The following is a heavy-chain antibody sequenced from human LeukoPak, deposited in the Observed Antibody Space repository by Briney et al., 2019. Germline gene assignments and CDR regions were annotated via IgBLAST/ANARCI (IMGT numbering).Heavy chain of an antibody. CDR3: AREDHSNYNY. Sequence: GGSLRLSCAASGFPFSSYWMSWFGQPPGRGLKGVANIKQDGGEKFYVDSVKGRFTISRDNAKNSLYLQMNSLRAEDTAVYYCAREDHSNYNYWGQGTLVTVSS. CDR2: IKQDGGEK. J-gene: IGHJ4*02. CDR1: GFPFSSYW. V-gene: IGHV3-7*01. D-gene: IGHD4-11*01.